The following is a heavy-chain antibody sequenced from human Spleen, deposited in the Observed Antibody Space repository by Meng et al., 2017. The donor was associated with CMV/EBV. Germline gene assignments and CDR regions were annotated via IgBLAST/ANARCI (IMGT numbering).Heavy chain of an antibody. CDR1: FRFRNYA. V-gene: IGHV3-23*01. CDR2: ISGSGGST. CDR3: AKGSYYDDSAVYNWFHP. D-gene: IGHD3-22*01. Sequence: FRFRNYAMSWFRQAPGKGLGWVSGISGSGGSTFYVDSVKGRFTISRDNSKNTLFLQMNSLRAEDTAVYYCAKGSYYDDSAVYNWFHPWGQGALVTVSS. J-gene: IGHJ5*02.